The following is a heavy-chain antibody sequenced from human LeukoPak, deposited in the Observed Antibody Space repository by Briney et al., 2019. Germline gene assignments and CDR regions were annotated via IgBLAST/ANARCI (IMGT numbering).Heavy chain of an antibody. D-gene: IGHD2-2*01. CDR2: ISGSGGST. V-gene: IGHV3-23*01. CDR1: GFTFSSYA. J-gene: IGHJ6*02. CDR3: AKGVRVCSSTSCLPLKYYYYGMDV. Sequence: PGGSLRLSCAASGFTFSSYAVSWVRQAPGKGLEWVSAISGSGGSTYYADSVKGRFTISRDNSKNTLYLQMNSLRAEDTAVYYCAKGVRVCSSTSCLPLKYYYYGMDVWGQGTTVTVSS.